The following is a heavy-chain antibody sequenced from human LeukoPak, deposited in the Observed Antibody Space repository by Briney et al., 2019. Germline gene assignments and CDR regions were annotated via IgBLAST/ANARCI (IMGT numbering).Heavy chain of an antibody. V-gene: IGHV4-39*07. CDR3: ARDRRLYGVLDY. Sequence: SETLSLTCTVSGDSVSSSSYSWGWIRQSPGKGLEWIGTIYYYGSTYYNPSLKSRVTMSLDTSKNQFSLKLSSVTAADTAVYYCARDRRLYGVLDYWGQGTLVTVSS. CDR1: GDSVSSSSYS. CDR2: IYYYGST. D-gene: IGHD4-17*01. J-gene: IGHJ4*02.